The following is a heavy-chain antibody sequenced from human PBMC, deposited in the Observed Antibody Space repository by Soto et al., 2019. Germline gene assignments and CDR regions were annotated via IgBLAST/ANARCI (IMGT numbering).Heavy chain of an antibody. CDR3: ARARYSSDWLPFDY. V-gene: IGHV3-64*01. CDR2: INNGGNT. J-gene: IGHJ4*02. Sequence: GGSLRLSCAASGFTFSSYAIHWVRQAPGKGLEFVSAINNGGNTYYANSVKGRFTISRDNSKNTLNLQMGSLRVEDMAVYYCARARYSSDWLPFDYWGQGTLVTVSS. CDR1: GFTFSSYA. D-gene: IGHD6-19*01.